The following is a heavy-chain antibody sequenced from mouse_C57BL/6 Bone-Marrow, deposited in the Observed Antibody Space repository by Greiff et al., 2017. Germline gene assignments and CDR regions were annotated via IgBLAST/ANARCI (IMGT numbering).Heavy chain of an antibody. J-gene: IGHJ1*03. CDR1: GYTFTSYG. V-gene: IGHV1-81*01. CDR3: VYYYGSSYWYFDV. Sequence: QVQLKESGAELARPGASVKLSCKASGYTFTSYGISWVKQRTGQGLEWIGEIYPRSGNTYYNEKVKGKATLTADKSSSTAYMELRSLTSEDSAVYFCVYYYGSSYWYFDVWGTGTTVTVSS. CDR2: IYPRSGNT. D-gene: IGHD1-1*01.